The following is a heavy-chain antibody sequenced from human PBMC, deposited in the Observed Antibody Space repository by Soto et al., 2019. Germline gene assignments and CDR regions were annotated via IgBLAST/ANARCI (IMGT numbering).Heavy chain of an antibody. J-gene: IGHJ4*02. CDR1: GFPFSSYA. CDR2: ISYDGRNK. CDR3: AQDTYYHDTSGYYTFDY. V-gene: IGHV3-30*18. D-gene: IGHD3-22*01. Sequence: GGSLRLSCAASGFPFSSYAMSSVRQAPGRGLEWVAGISYDGRNKYYVDSVKGRFTISRDNSKNTLDLQMNSLRVEDTAVFYCAQDTYYHDTSGYYTFDYWGRGALVTVSS.